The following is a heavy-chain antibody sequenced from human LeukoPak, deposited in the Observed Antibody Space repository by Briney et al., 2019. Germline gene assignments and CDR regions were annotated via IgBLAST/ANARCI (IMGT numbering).Heavy chain of an antibody. V-gene: IGHV4-61*02. D-gene: IGHD6-19*01. CDR3: TRGWSSAGAFDI. CDR1: GGSISSGYS. J-gene: IGHJ3*02. Sequence: SETLSLTCTVSGGSISSGYSWTWIRRPAGKGLEWIGRIYISGNTDQNPSLKSRVTVSMDTSKNQFSLEMSSVTAADTAVYYCTRGWSSAGAFDIWGQGKRVTVSS. CDR2: IYISGNT.